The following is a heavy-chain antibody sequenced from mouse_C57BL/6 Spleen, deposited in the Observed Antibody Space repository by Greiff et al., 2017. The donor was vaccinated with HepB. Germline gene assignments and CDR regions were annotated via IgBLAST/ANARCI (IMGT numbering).Heavy chain of an antibody. CDR2: IDPENGDT. Sequence: VQLQQSGAELVRPGASVKLSCTASGFNIKDDYMHWVKQRPEQGLEWIGWIDPENGDTEYASKFQGKATITADTSSNTAYLQLSSLTSEDTAVDYCRPGDAMDYWGQGTSVTVSS. CDR1: GFNIKDDY. J-gene: IGHJ4*01. V-gene: IGHV14-4*01. CDR3: RPGDAMDY.